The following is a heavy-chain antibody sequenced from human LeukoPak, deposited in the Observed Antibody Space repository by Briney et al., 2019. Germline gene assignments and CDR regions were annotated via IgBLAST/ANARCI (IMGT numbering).Heavy chain of an antibody. CDR2: VDVHGQGT. J-gene: IGHJ5*02. V-gene: IGHV3-74*01. CDR1: GFTFSSYW. CDR3: ARAYYDILTGYPNWFDP. D-gene: IGHD3-9*01. Sequence: GGSLRLSCAASGFTFSSYWMHWVRQAPGKGPVWVSRVDVHGQGTAYADSVKGRFTISRDNAKNTLSLQMNSLSAEDTAVYYCARAYYDILTGYPNWFDPWGQGTLVTVSS.